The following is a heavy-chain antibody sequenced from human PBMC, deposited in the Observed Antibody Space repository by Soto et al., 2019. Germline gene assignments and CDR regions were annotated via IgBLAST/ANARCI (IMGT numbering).Heavy chain of an antibody. D-gene: IGHD6-19*01. Sequence: QVQLVQSGAEVKKPGSSVKVSCKASGDTFSSYTLTWVRQAPGQGLEWMGRIIPILGLANYAQKFRGRVTITADKSTSTAYMELSSLRSEDTAVYYCARDREGYSSGWYGYYFDYWGQGTPVTVSS. J-gene: IGHJ4*02. CDR1: GDTFSSYT. V-gene: IGHV1-69*08. CDR3: ARDREGYSSGWYGYYFDY. CDR2: IIPILGLA.